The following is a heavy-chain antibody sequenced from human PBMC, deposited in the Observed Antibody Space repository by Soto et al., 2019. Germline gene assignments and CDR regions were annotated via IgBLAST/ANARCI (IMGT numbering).Heavy chain of an antibody. CDR1: GFNFDNYG. J-gene: IGHJ4*02. CDR2: ITYDGSFQ. V-gene: IGHV3-30*03. D-gene: IGHD3-10*01. Sequence: GGSLRLSCQASGFNFDNYGMHWVRQAPGKGLEWVAVITYDGSFQYYADSVKGRFTISRDNSKNTLFLHLNTLKPEDTAVYHCARQGHGSGSYHPFDYWGQGALVTVSS. CDR3: ARQGHGSGSYHPFDY.